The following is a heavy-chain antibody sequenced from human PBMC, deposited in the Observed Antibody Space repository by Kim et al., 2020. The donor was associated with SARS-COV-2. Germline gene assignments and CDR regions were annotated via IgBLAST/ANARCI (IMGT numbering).Heavy chain of an antibody. CDR2: IHYIGST. V-gene: IGHV4-39*01. CDR1: GGSISSDNYY. CDR3: ARRRRAQDYIDY. Sequence: SETLSLTCTVSGGSISSDNYYWDWIRQPPGKGLEWIGTIHYIGSTYYNPSLKSRVTISVDTSKNQFSLKLSSVTAADTAVYYCARRRRAQDYIDYWGQGTLVTVSS. J-gene: IGHJ4*02.